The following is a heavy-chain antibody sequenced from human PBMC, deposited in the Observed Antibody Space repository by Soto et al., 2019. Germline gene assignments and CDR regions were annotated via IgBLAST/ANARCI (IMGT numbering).Heavy chain of an antibody. D-gene: IGHD6-19*01. J-gene: IGHJ4*02. CDR3: ARRRRRGIAVAGTDY. CDR1: GGSISSSSYY. CDR2: IYYSGST. V-gene: IGHV4-39*01. Sequence: TSETLSLTCTVSGGSISSSSYYWGWIRQPPGKGLEWIGSIYYSGSTYYNPSLKSRVTISVDTSKNQFSLKLSSVTAADTAVYYCARRRRRGIAVAGTDYWGQGTLVTVSS.